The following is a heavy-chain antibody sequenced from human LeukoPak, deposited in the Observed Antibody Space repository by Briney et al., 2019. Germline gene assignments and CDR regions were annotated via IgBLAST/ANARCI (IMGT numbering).Heavy chain of an antibody. Sequence: PGGSLRLSCAASGFTFSSYAMSWVRQAPGKGLEWVSAISGSGGSTYYADSVKGRFTISRDNSKNTLYLQMNSLRAEDTAVYYCARALPYRPTAGTWDYWGQGTLVTVSS. CDR3: ARALPYRPTAGTWDY. V-gene: IGHV3-23*01. CDR2: ISGSGGST. D-gene: IGHD6-13*01. CDR1: GFTFSSYA. J-gene: IGHJ4*02.